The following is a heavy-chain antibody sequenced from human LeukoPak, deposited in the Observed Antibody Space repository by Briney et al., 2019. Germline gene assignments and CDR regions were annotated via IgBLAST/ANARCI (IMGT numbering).Heavy chain of an antibody. CDR3: ARGVTMIRGVIFAGYYYMDV. D-gene: IGHD3-10*01. CDR2: IYTSGIT. Sequence: PSQTLSLTCTVSGGSISSGTYYWNWIRQPAGKGLEWIGRIYTSGITNYNPSLKSRVTISVDTSKNQFSLKLSSVTAADTAVYYCARGVTMIRGVIFAGYYYMDVWGKGTTVTISS. V-gene: IGHV4-61*02. J-gene: IGHJ6*03. CDR1: GGSISSGTYY.